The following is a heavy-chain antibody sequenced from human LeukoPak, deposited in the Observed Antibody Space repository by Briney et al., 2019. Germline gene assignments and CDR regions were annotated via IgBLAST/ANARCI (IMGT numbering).Heavy chain of an antibody. D-gene: IGHD3-10*01. CDR3: ARGHYEFGELANWFDP. CDR2: IYYSGRT. V-gene: IGHV4-59*01. Sequence: SETLSLTCTVSGGSISSYYWSWIRQPPGKGLEWIGYIYYSGRTNYNPSLKSRVTISVDTSKNQFSLKLSSVTAADTAVYYCARGHYEFGELANWFDPWGQGTLVTVSS. CDR1: GGSISSYY. J-gene: IGHJ5*02.